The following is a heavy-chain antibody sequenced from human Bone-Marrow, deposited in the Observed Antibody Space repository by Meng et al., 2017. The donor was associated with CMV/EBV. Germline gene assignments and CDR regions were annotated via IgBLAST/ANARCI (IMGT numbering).Heavy chain of an antibody. Sequence: GGSLRLSCAASGFTFSSYWMGWVRQAPGKGLEWVANIKQDGSEKYYVDSVKGRFTISRDNAKNSLYLQMNSLRAEDTAVYYCARAVDSELHFWSGYYPYYYYGMDVWGQGTTVTVSS. CDR3: ARAVDSELHFWSGYYPYYYYGMDV. CDR2: IKQDGSEK. J-gene: IGHJ6*02. CDR1: GFTFSSYW. V-gene: IGHV3-7*01. D-gene: IGHD3-3*01.